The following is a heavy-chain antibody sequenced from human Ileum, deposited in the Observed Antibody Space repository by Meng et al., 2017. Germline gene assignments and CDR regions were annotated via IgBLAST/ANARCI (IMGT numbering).Heavy chain of an antibody. D-gene: IGHD3-22*01. V-gene: IGHV4-30-4*01. Sequence: QVQLQESGPGLVKPLQTLSLTGTVSGGSIISGDYYWSWIRQPPGKGLEWIGYIYYSGSTYYNPSLKSRLTISVDTSKNQFSLKLSSVTAADTAVYYCARDRDSSGYYPYWGQGTLVTVSS. CDR3: ARDRDSSGYYPY. CDR2: IYYSGST. J-gene: IGHJ4*02. CDR1: GGSIISGDYY.